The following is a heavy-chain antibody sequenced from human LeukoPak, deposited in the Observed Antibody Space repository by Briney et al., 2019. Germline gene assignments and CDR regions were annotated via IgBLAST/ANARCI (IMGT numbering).Heavy chain of an antibody. CDR1: GFTFSSYW. J-gene: IGHJ3*02. Sequence: GGSLRLSCAASGFTFSSYWMHWVRQAPGKGLVWVSRINSDGSSTSYADSVKGRFTISRDNAKNSLYLQMNSLRAEDTAVYYCARQDRSGAFDIWGQGTMVTVSS. V-gene: IGHV3-74*01. CDR3: ARQDRSGAFDI. CDR2: INSDGSST.